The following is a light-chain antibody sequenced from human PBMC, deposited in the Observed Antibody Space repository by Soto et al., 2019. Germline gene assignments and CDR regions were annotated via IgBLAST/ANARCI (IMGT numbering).Light chain of an antibody. J-gene: IGLJ1*01. Sequence: QSALTQPPSVSGSPGQSVAISXXGTXXXVGSYNHVSWYQQHPGTAPKLLIYEVSDRPSGVPDRFSGSKSGNTASLTISGLQAEDEADYYCSSYTSSSTYVFGTGTKLTVL. CDR3: SSYTSSSTYV. CDR2: EVS. V-gene: IGLV2-18*02. CDR1: XXXVGSYNH.